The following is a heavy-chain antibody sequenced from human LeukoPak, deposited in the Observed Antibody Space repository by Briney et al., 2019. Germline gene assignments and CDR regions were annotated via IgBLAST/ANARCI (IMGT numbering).Heavy chain of an antibody. CDR2: IYPDDSDT. D-gene: IGHD3-22*01. Sequence: GESLRISCKGSGYTFTKYWIGWVRQMPGKGLEWMGNIYPDDSDTRYSPSFQGQVTISADKSTNTAYLQWSSLKASDTAMYYCARGWGVTMIVVDYFDFWGQGTLVTVSS. CDR3: ARGWGVTMIVVDYFDF. J-gene: IGHJ4*02. V-gene: IGHV5-51*01. CDR1: GYTFTKYW.